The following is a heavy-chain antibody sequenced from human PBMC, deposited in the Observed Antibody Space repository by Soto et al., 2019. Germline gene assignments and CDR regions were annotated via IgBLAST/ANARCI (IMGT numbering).Heavy chain of an antibody. CDR3: ARGILRYDSSGYYSSY. CDR2: ISSSSSYI. CDR1: GFTFSSYS. Sequence: PGGSLRLSCAASGFTFSSYSMNWVRQAPGKGLEWVSSISSSSSYIYYADSVKGRFTISRDNAKNSLYLQMNSLRAEDTAVYYCARGILRYDSSGYYSSYWGQGTQVTVSS. V-gene: IGHV3-21*01. J-gene: IGHJ4*02. D-gene: IGHD3-22*01.